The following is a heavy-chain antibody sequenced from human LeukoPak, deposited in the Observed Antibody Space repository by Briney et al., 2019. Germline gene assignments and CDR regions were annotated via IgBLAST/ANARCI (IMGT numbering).Heavy chain of an antibody. CDR3: ARANHLAVAEDY. J-gene: IGHJ4*02. CDR2: ISSSSSYI. V-gene: IGHV3-21*01. Sequence: GGSLRLSCAASGFTFSSYSMNWVRQAPGKWLEWVSSISSSSSYIYYADSVKGRFTISRDNAKNSLYLQMNSLRAEDTAVYYCARANHLAVAEDYWGQGTLVTVSS. CDR1: GFTFSSYS. D-gene: IGHD6-19*01.